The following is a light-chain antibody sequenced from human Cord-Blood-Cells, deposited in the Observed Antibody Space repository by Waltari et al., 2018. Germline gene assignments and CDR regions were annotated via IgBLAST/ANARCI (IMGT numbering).Light chain of an antibody. Sequence: QSVLTQPPSASGTPGQRVTISCSGSSSKMGSNYVYWYQQLPGTAPKLLIYGNNRRPSGVPDRFSGSKSGTSASLAISGLRSEDEADYYCAAWDDSLSGRVFGGGTKLTVL. J-gene: IGLJ2*01. V-gene: IGLV1-47*01. CDR3: AAWDDSLSGRV. CDR1: SSKMGSNY. CDR2: GNN.